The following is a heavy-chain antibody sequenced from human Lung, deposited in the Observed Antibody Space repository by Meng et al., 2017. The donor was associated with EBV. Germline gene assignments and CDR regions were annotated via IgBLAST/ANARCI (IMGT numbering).Heavy chain of an antibody. D-gene: IGHD3-10*01. J-gene: IGHJ4*02. CDR3: ATEPGAFGGR. CDR1: GYTFTNYA. CDR2: INAGNGNT. Sequence: QVQLVQSGAEVKKPGASVRVSCKASGYTFTNYAIHWVRQAPGQRLEWMGWINAGNGNTKYSQKFQGRVTITRDTSASTAYMELSSLRSEDTAVYYCATEPGAFGGRWGQGTLVTV. V-gene: IGHV1-3*01.